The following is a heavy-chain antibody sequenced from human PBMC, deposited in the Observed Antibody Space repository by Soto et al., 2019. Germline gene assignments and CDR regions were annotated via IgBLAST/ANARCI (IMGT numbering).Heavy chain of an antibody. CDR3: ARIYDRGGYTIDY. Sequence: ASVKVSCKASGYTFTDYGFTWVRQAPGQGLEWMGWINNYNGNTKYVQKLQGRVRMTRDTYTDTAYTELRSLRSDDTAVYYCARIYDRGGYTIDYWGPGTLVTVSS. CDR1: GYTFTDYG. CDR2: INNYNGNT. J-gene: IGHJ4*02. D-gene: IGHD3-22*01. V-gene: IGHV1-18*04.